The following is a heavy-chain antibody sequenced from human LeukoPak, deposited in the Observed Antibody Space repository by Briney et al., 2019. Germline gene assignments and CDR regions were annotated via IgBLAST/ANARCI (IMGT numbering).Heavy chain of an antibody. V-gene: IGHV4-39*01. CDR3: ARHGPVVTATDAFDL. Sequence: SETLSLTCTVSGGSISRDTYYCAWIRQSPGRGLEWLGSVYYSGRTDYNPSLKSRVTIFVDTSKNQLYLRLSAVTAADTAVYYCARHGPVVTATDAFDLWGQGTMVTVSS. CDR1: GGSISRDTYY. CDR2: VYYSGRT. D-gene: IGHD2-21*02. J-gene: IGHJ3*01.